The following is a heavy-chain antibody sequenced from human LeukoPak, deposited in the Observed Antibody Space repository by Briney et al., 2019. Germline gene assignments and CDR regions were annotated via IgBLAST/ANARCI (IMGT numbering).Heavy chain of an antibody. J-gene: IGHJ4*02. V-gene: IGHV1-18*01. CDR1: GYTFTSYG. CDR2: ISGYNGNT. Sequence: ASVKVSCKASGYTFTSYGISWVRQAPGQGLEWMGWISGYNGNTNYAQNVQGRVTMTTDTSTSTAYMELRSLISDDTAMYYCARAHRQLERLGRYYFDYWGQGTLVTVSS. CDR3: ARAHRQLERLGRYYFDY. D-gene: IGHD1-1*01.